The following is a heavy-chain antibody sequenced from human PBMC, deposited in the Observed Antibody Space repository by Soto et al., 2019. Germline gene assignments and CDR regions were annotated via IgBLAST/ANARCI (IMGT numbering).Heavy chain of an antibody. Sequence: GASVKVSCKASGYTFTSYYMHWVRQAPGQGLEWMGIINPSGGSTSYAQKFQGRVTMTRDTSTSTVYMELSSLRSEDTAVYYCARDLAALPYYYYYYGMDVWGQGTTVTVSS. CDR2: INPSGGST. J-gene: IGHJ6*02. CDR3: ARDLAALPYYYYYYGMDV. V-gene: IGHV1-46*01. CDR1: GYTFTSYY. D-gene: IGHD6-6*01.